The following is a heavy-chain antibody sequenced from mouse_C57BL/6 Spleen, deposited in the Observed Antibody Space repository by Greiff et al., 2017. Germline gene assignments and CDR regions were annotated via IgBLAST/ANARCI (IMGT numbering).Heavy chain of an antibody. V-gene: IGHV1-81*01. Sequence: QVHVKQSGAELARPGASVKLSCKASGYTFTSYGISWVKQRTGQGLEWIGEIYPRSGNTYYNEKFKGKATLTADKSSSTAYMELRSLTSEDSAVYFCARYYDYDAMDYWGQGTSVTVSS. CDR2: IYPRSGNT. J-gene: IGHJ4*01. CDR3: ARYYDYDAMDY. CDR1: GYTFTSYG. D-gene: IGHD1-1*02.